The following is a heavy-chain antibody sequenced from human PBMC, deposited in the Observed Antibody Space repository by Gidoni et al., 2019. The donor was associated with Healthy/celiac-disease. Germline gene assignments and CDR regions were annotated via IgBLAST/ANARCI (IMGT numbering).Heavy chain of an antibody. Sequence: QVQLQQWGAGLLKPSETLSLTCAVYGGSFSGYYWSWIRQPPGKGLGWIGEINHSGSTNYNPSLKSRVTISVDTSKNQFSLKLSSVTAADTAVYYCARGQGCSGGSCSFDYWGQGTLVTVSS. V-gene: IGHV4-34*01. CDR1: GGSFSGYY. J-gene: IGHJ4*02. CDR2: INHSGST. CDR3: ARGQGCSGGSCSFDY. D-gene: IGHD2-15*01.